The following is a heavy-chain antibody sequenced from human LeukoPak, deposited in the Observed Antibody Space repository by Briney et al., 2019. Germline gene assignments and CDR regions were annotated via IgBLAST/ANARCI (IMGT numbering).Heavy chain of an antibody. J-gene: IGHJ1*01. Sequence: PGGSLRLSCAASGFTFSSYAMSWVRQAPGKGLEWVPSISSSSSYIYYADSVKGRFTISRDNAKNSLYLQMNSLRAEDTAVYYCARDYYDFWSGHPEYFQHWGQGTLVTVSS. CDR3: ARDYYDFWSGHPEYFQH. V-gene: IGHV3-21*01. CDR2: ISSSSSYI. D-gene: IGHD3-3*01. CDR1: GFTFSSYA.